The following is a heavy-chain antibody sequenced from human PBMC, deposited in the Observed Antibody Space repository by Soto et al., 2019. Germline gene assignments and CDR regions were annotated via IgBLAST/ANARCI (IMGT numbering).Heavy chain of an antibody. J-gene: IGHJ4*02. CDR3: ARQLLSNFDY. Sequence: SETLSLTCTVSGGSISSSSYYWGWIRQPPGKGLEWIGSIYYSGSTYYNPSLKSRVTISVDTSKNQFSLKLSSVTAADTAVYYCARQLLSNFDYWGQGTLVTVSS. V-gene: IGHV4-39*01. CDR1: GGSISSSSYY. CDR2: IYYSGST.